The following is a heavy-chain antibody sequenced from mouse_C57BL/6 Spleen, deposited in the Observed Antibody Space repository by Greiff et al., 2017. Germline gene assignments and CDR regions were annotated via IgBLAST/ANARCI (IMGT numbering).Heavy chain of an antibody. CDR2: INPSTGGT. CDR1: GYSFTGYY. V-gene: IGHV1-42*01. CDR3: ARRPYYSNYMDY. Sequence: EVQLVESGPELVKPGASVKISCKASGYSFTGYYMNWVKQSPEKSLEWIGEINPSTGGTTYNQKFKAKATLTVDKSSSTAYMQLKSLTSEDSAVYYCARRPYYSNYMDYWGQGTSVTVSS. D-gene: IGHD2-5*01. J-gene: IGHJ4*01.